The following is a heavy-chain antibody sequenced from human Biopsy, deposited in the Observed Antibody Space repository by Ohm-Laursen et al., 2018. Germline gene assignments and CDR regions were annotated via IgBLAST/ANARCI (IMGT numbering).Heavy chain of an antibody. J-gene: IGHJ6*02. CDR1: GYTFTSYD. V-gene: IGHV1-18*01. D-gene: IGHD3-9*01. CDR3: ARVPAYPSIDGYYGLDL. Sequence: ASVKVSCKASGYTFTSYDISWVRQAPGQGLEWMGWISPYTDKTSYPPKLQDRVTMTADTSTNTAHMELRSLRSDDTAVYYCARVPAYPSIDGYYGLDLWGQGTTVIVSS. CDR2: ISPYTDKT.